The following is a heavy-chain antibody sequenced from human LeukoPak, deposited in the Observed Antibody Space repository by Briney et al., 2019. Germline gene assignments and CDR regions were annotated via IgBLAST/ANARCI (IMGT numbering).Heavy chain of an antibody. Sequence: HPGGSLRLSCAASGFTFKRYAMHWVRQAPGMGLEWVTIMSYDGNFTYYSDSVKGRFTISRDNSNDTLYLQMNSLRADDTAIYYCARGRSVHGSGSYSDYWGQGTLVTVSS. CDR1: GFTFKRYA. CDR2: MSYDGNFT. CDR3: ARGRSVHGSGSYSDY. J-gene: IGHJ4*02. V-gene: IGHV3-30*04. D-gene: IGHD3-10*01.